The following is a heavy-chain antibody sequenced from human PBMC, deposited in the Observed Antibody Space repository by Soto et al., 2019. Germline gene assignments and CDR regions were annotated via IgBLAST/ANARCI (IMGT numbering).Heavy chain of an antibody. CDR2: ISPLFSTT. Sequence: QVQLVQSGAEVKEPGSSVQVSCKATGDLFNNYAFNWVRQAPGQGLEWMGRISPLFSTTNYAQKFQGSVTIGADELTTIVDLEVSNFESEDTAMYYCDASSSVAAAGYFNFWGQGTLVTVSP. CDR1: GDLFNNYA. D-gene: IGHD6-13*01. V-gene: IGHV1-69*01. J-gene: IGHJ4*02. CDR3: DASSSVAAAGYFNF.